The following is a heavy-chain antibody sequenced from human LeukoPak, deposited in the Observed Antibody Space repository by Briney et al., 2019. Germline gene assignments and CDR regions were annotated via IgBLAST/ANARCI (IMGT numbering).Heavy chain of an antibody. V-gene: IGHV1-2*06. CDR2: INPNSGGT. D-gene: IGHD6-19*01. CDR1: GYTFTGYY. Sequence: ASVKVSCKASGYTFTGYYMHWVRQAPGQGLEWMGRINPNSGGTNYAQKFQGRVTMTRDTSISTAYTELTRLRSGDTAAYYCASRNSGWYYWGQGTLVTVSS. J-gene: IGHJ4*02. CDR3: ASRNSGWYY.